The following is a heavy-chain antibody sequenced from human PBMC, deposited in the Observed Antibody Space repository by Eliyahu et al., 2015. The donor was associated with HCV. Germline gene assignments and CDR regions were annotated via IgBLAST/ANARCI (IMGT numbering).Heavy chain of an antibody. J-gene: IGHJ6*02. Sequence: EVQLLESGGGLVQPGGSLRLSCAASXFTXSSYAMGWVRQAPGKGLGWVSAISGSGGSTYYADSVKGRFTISRDNSKNTLYLQMNSLRAEHTAVYYCAKTEAGATIYYYYGMDVWGQGTTVTVSS. CDR1: XFTXSSYA. CDR3: AKTEAGATIYYYYGMDV. CDR2: ISGSGGST. D-gene: IGHD1-26*01. V-gene: IGHV3-23*01.